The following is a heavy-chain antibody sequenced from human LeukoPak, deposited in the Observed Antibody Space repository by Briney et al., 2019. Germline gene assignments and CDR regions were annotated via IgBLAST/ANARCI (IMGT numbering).Heavy chain of an antibody. CDR2: ISYDGSNK. CDR3: ASLGILTGYPLDY. D-gene: IGHD3-9*01. Sequence: GGSLRLSCAASGFTFSSYAMHWVRQAPGKGLEWVAVISYDGSNKYYADSVKGRFTISRDNSKNTLYLQMNSLRAEDTAVYYCASLGILTGYPLDYWGQGTLVTVSS. J-gene: IGHJ4*02. V-gene: IGHV3-30-3*01. CDR1: GFTFSSYA.